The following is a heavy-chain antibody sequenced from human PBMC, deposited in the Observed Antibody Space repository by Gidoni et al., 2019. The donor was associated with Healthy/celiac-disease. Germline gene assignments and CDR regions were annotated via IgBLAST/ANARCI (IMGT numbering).Heavy chain of an antibody. Sequence: QVQLVESGGGLVKPGGSLRLSCAASGFTFSDYYMSWIRPAPGTGLGWVSYISSSGSPIYYADSVKGRFTISSDNAKNSLYLQMNSLRAEDTAVYYCARDPEGSGSCGGDCPTGPIGYWGQGTLVTVSS. CDR2: ISSSGSPI. V-gene: IGHV3-11*01. D-gene: IGHD2-21*02. J-gene: IGHJ4*02. CDR1: GFTFSDYY. CDR3: ARDPEGSGSCGGDCPTGPIGY.